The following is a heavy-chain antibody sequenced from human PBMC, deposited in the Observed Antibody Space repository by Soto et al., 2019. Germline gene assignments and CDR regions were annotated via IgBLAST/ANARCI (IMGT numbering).Heavy chain of an antibody. CDR1: GFTSSSYG. Sequence: GGSLRLSCAASGFTSSSYGMHWVRQAPGKGLEWVAVISYDGSNKYYADSVKGRFTISRDNSKNTLYLQMNSLRAEDTAVYYCAKDGTTRERWLQPVFYFDYWGQGTLVTVSS. J-gene: IGHJ4*02. CDR3: AKDGTTRERWLQPVFYFDY. V-gene: IGHV3-30*18. D-gene: IGHD5-12*01. CDR2: ISYDGSNK.